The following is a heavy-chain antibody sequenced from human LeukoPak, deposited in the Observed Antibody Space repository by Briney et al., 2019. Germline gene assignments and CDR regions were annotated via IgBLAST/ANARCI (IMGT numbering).Heavy chain of an antibody. Sequence: PSETLSLTCTVSGGSISSSSYYWGWIRQPPGKGLEWIGSIYYSGSTYYNPSLKSRVAISVDTSKNQFSLILGSVTAADTAVYYCARHPFVDTAPRYFDYWGQGTLVTVSS. CDR1: GGSISSSSYY. CDR3: ARHPFVDTAPRYFDY. J-gene: IGHJ4*02. D-gene: IGHD5-18*01. CDR2: IYYSGST. V-gene: IGHV4-39*01.